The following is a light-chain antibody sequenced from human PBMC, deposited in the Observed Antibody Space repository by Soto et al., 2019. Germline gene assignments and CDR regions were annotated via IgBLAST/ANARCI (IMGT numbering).Light chain of an antibody. CDR1: QSISSW. CDR3: QQYNSYPLT. J-gene: IGKJ4*01. V-gene: IGKV1-5*01. CDR2: DAS. Sequence: IQMTQYPSTLSATAGDRVSITCRASQSISSWLAWYQHKPGKAPKFLIYDASSLESGVPSRFSGSGSGTEFTLTISSLQPDDFASYYCQQYNSYPLTFGGGTKVDIK.